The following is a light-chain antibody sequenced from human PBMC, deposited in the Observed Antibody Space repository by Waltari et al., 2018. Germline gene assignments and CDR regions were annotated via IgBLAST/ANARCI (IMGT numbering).Light chain of an antibody. J-gene: IGKJ1*01. V-gene: IGKV1-39*01. CDR2: SAS. Sequence: DIQMTQSPSSLSASVGDRVTIPCRASQSISNYLNWYQQIPGKAPRLLIYSASSLQSGVPSRFSGSGSGTHFTLTISSLQPEDFATYSCHQSYTTPWTFGQGTKVEIK. CDR3: HQSYTTPWT. CDR1: QSISNY.